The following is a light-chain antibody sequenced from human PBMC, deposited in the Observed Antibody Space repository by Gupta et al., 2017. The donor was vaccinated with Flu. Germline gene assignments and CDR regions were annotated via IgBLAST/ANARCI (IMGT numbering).Light chain of an antibody. CDR2: DVS. Sequence: QPALPQPASLSGSPDQSITISCTGTSSDVGGYNYVSWYQQRPGKAPKLMIYDVSNRPSGVSNRFSGSKSGNTASLTISGLQAEDEADYYCSSYTSSSTYVFGTGTKVSVL. V-gene: IGLV2-14*01. CDR3: SSYTSSSTYV. CDR1: SSDVGGYNY. J-gene: IGLJ1*01.